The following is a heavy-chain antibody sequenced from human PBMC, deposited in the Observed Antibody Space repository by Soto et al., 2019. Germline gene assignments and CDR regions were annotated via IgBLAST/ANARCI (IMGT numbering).Heavy chain of an antibody. CDR1: GYTFTGYY. J-gene: IGHJ5*02. CDR2: INPNSGGT. D-gene: IGHD6-13*01. Sequence: QVQLVQSGAEVKKPGASVKVSCKASGYTFTGYYMHWVRQAPGQGLEWMGWINPNSGGTNYAQKFQGWVTMTRDTSISTAYMELSRLRSDDTAVYYCARDGSAAGTFRWFDPWGQGTLVTVSS. CDR3: ARDGSAAGTFRWFDP. V-gene: IGHV1-2*04.